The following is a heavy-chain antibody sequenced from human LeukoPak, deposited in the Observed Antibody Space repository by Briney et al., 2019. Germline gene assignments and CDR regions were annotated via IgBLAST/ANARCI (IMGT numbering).Heavy chain of an antibody. D-gene: IGHD6-19*01. CDR2: IYYSGST. Sequence: SETLSLTCTVSGGSISSSSYYWGWVPQPPGKGPVWIGSIYYSGSTYYNPSLKSRVTISVDTSKNQFSLKLSSVTAADTAVYYCASLYSSGWYAFDYWGQGTLVTVSS. J-gene: IGHJ4*02. CDR1: GGSISSSSYY. V-gene: IGHV4-39*01. CDR3: ASLYSSGWYAFDY.